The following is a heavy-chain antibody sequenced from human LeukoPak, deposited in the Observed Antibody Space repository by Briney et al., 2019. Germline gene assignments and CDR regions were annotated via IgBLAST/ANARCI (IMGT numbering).Heavy chain of an antibody. D-gene: IGHD3-10*01. CDR3: ARGGSFVEY. Sequence: GGSLRLSCAASGFTFSNYEVHWVRRAPGKGLEWVSYISSGGSTVYYADSVKGRFTVSRDNAKNSLYLQMSSLRAEDTAVYYCARGGSFVEYWGQGTLVSVSS. J-gene: IGHJ4*02. CDR2: ISSGGSTV. V-gene: IGHV3-48*03. CDR1: GFTFSNYE.